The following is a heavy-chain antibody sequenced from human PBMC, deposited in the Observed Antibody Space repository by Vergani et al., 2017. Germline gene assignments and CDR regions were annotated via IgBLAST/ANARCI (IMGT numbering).Heavy chain of an antibody. J-gene: IGHJ2*01. D-gene: IGHD2-15*01. V-gene: IGHV4-59*01. CDR3: ARDFGGEWYFDL. CDR2: VFRYGNI. CDR1: GASIDSFY. Sequence: VLLQEPGPGLVKPSETLSLKCSVSGASIDSFYWSWLRQSPGKGLEWIGYVFRYGNINYNPSFNFRAAIDTSNNQLSLRLSSVTAADTAVYYGARDFGGEWYFDLWGRGTFVTVSS.